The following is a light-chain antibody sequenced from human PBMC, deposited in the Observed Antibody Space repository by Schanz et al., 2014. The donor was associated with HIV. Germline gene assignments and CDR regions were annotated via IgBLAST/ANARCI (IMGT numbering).Light chain of an antibody. CDR3: QQSHNYPYT. CDR1: QYISSW. CDR2: RAS. V-gene: IGKV1-5*03. J-gene: IGKJ2*01. Sequence: DIQMTQSPSTLSASVGDRVTITCRASQYISSWLAWYQQKPGKAPKLLIYRASDLEIGVPSRFSGGGAGTDFTLTINSLQPDDFATYFCQQSHNYPYTFGQGTKLET.